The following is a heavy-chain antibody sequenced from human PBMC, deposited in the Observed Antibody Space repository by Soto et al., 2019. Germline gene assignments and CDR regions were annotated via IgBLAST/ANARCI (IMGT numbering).Heavy chain of an antibody. CDR1: GFTFNNYA. V-gene: IGHV3-23*01. CDR2: ISGSGATP. Sequence: EVQLLESGGGLLQPGGSLRLSCSASGFTFNNYAMAWVRQAPGEGLEWVSGISGSGATPYYADSVKGRFTISRDNSKNTLFLQMDSLSGEHTAVYFCAKAGYCTGVSCYFYYFDSWGQGTLVTVSS. D-gene: IGHD2-15*01. J-gene: IGHJ4*02. CDR3: AKAGYCTGVSCYFYYFDS.